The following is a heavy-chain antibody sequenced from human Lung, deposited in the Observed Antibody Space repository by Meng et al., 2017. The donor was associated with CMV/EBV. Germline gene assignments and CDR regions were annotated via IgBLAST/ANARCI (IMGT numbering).Heavy chain of an antibody. CDR3: ARMRGSGSADS. V-gene: IGHV4-31*03. D-gene: IGHD3-10*01. Sequence: SQXXSLTCTVSGGPIKNPNYYWSWNRHQPGKGLEWLGYSYYTGAYYNPSLASRIFISLDSSHNRYSLTLRDVTAADTALYFCARMRGSGSADSWGPGTLVTVSS. CDR1: GGPIKNPNYY. CDR2: SYYTGA. J-gene: IGHJ5*02.